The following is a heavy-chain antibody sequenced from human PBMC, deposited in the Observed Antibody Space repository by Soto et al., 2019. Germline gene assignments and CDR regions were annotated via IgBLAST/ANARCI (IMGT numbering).Heavy chain of an antibody. J-gene: IGHJ4*02. D-gene: IGHD1-26*01. CDR1: GGSISSYY. CDR3: ARGLPRVGAYDY. CDR2: IYYSGST. V-gene: IGHV4-59*01. Sequence: PSETLSLTCTVSGGSISSYYLSWIRQPPGKGLEWMGYIYYSGSTNYNPSLKSRVTISVDTSKNQFSLKLSSVTDADTAVYYCARGLPRVGAYDYWGQGTLVTVSS.